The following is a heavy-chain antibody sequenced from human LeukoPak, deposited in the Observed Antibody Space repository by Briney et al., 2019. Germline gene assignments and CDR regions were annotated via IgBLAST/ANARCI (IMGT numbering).Heavy chain of an antibody. J-gene: IGHJ4*02. V-gene: IGHV1-2*02. CDR2: INLNNGAT. D-gene: IGHD2-21*02. Sequence: ASVKVSCKASGFTFTAYYLYWVRQAPGQGLECVGFINLNNGATGYAQNFQGRVTMTRDTSISTAFMELSSLRSDDTAVYYCARDGDWTAPDFDFWGQGALVTVSS. CDR1: GFTFTAYY. CDR3: ARDGDWTAPDFDF.